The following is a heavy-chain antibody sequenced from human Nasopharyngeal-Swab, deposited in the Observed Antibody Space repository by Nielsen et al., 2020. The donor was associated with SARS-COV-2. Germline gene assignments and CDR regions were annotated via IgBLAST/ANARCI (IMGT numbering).Heavy chain of an antibody. D-gene: IGHD2-21*01. Sequence: SQTLSLTCGVYGGSVSGSSWSWIRQPPGGGLEWIGDLTHDGSTTYNASFRGRSAITSDRSSNQVSLRVNSMTAADSALYFCARGGLSYYYYPLDVWGQGTTVTVSS. J-gene: IGHJ6*02. CDR1: GGSVSGSS. CDR3: ARGGLSYYYYPLDV. V-gene: IGHV4-34*01. CDR2: LTHDGST.